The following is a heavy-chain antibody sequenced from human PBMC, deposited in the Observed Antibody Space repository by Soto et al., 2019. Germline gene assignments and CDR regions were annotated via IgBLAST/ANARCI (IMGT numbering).Heavy chain of an antibody. CDR3: ARGRNGAGGDYFDY. CDR1: GGSISSADYY. J-gene: IGHJ4*02. Sequence: SETLSLSCTVSGGSISSADYYWSWIRQPPGKGLYWIGYIYYSGSTYYNPSLKSRVTISVDTSKNQFSLKLSSVTAADTAVYYCARGRNGAGGDYFDYWGQGTLVTVSS. D-gene: IGHD1-1*01. CDR2: IYYSGST. V-gene: IGHV4-30-4*01.